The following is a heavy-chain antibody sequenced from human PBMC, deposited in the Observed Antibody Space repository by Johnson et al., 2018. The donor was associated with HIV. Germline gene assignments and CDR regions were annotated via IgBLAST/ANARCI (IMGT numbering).Heavy chain of an antibody. CDR2: ISYDGSNK. CDR3: ARDLSRGGIAARLGAFDI. CDR1: GFTFSSYA. D-gene: IGHD6-6*01. J-gene: IGHJ3*02. V-gene: IGHV3-30-3*01. Sequence: QVHLVESGGGVVQPGRSLRLSCAASGFTFSSYAMHWVRQAPGKGLEWVAVISYDGSNKYYADSVKGRFTISRDNSKNTLYLQMNSLRAEDTAVYYCARDLSRGGIAARLGAFDIWGQGTMVTVSS.